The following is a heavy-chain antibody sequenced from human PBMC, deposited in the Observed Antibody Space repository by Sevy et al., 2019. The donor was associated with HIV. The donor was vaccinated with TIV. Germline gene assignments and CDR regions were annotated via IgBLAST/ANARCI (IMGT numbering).Heavy chain of an antibody. CDR1: GYTFTGYY. J-gene: IGHJ4*02. D-gene: IGHD6-13*01. Sequence: ASVKVSCKASGYTFTGYYMHWVRQAPGQGLAWMGWINHNSGGTKYAQKFQGRVTMTTDTSISTAYMDLSSLISDDTAVYDCASIGDSIWLSHLDYWGQGTLVTVSS. V-gene: IGHV1-2*02. CDR3: ASIGDSIWLSHLDY. CDR2: INHNSGGT.